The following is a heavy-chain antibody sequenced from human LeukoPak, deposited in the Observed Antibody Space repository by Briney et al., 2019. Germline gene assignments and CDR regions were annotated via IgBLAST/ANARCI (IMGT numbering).Heavy chain of an antibody. J-gene: IGHJ4*02. CDR1: GYTFTGYY. CDR2: INPNSRDT. V-gene: IGHV1-2*02. CDR3: ASRGSHTTVLDY. D-gene: IGHD3-16*01. Sequence: GASVKVSCRACGYTFTGYYLHGVGQPLGQGLEGLGWINPNSRDTNYAQKFQGRVSMTRDTSISTAYMDLSKLRSDDTAVYYCASRGSHTTVLDYWGQGTLVTVSS.